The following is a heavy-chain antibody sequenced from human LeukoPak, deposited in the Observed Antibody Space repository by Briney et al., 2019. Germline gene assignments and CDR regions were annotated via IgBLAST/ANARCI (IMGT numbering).Heavy chain of an antibody. CDR2: ISYDGSNK. CDR1: GFTFSSYG. Sequence: GGPLRLSCAASGFTFSSYGMHWVRQAPGKGLEWVAVISYDGSNKYYADSVKGRFTISRDNSKNTLYLQMNSLRAEDTAVYYCAKDHYGGVIWYYFDYWGQGTLVTVSS. D-gene: IGHD4-17*01. V-gene: IGHV3-30*18. CDR3: AKDHYGGVIWYYFDY. J-gene: IGHJ4*02.